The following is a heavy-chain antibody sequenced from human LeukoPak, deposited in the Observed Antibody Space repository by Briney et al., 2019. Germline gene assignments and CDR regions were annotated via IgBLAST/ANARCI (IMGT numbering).Heavy chain of an antibody. Sequence: GGSLRLSCAASGFTFSSYAMHWVRQAPGKGLEWVAGISNDGSQKYYADSVKGRFTISRENHMNTLYLQMTSLRPEDTAIYYCAKDTGGFYFYYLDVWGKGTTAIVAS. CDR1: GFTFSSYA. J-gene: IGHJ6*03. CDR3: AKDTGGFYFYYLDV. CDR2: ISNDGSQK. D-gene: IGHD2-8*02. V-gene: IGHV3-30*04.